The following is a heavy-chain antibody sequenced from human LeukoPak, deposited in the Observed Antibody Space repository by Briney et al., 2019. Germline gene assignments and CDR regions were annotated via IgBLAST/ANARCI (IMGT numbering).Heavy chain of an antibody. J-gene: IGHJ4*02. CDR1: GFTFSSYA. D-gene: IGHD6-19*01. Sequence: GGSLRLSCAASGFTFSSYAISWVRQAPGKGLEWVSAISGSGGSTYYADSVKGRFTISRDNSKNTLYLQMNSLRAEDTAVYYCAKVPLMAVAAYYFDYWGQGTLVTVSS. CDR2: ISGSGGST. CDR3: AKVPLMAVAAYYFDY. V-gene: IGHV3-23*01.